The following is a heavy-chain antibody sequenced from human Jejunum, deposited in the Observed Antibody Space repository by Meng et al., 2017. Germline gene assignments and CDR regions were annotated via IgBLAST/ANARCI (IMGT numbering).Heavy chain of an antibody. CDR1: GFTYISYW. V-gene: IGHV3-74*01. CDR3: ARSGGVVDY. D-gene: IGHD1-26*01. Sequence: VDWVVSGGVLVHPGGSLRPAWAASGFTYISYWMPWVRQAPGKGLVWVSHINNDGTTTNYADSVKGRFTISRDNAKNTLYLQMNSLRAEDTAVYYCARSGGVVDYWGQGTLVTVSS. J-gene: IGHJ4*02. CDR2: INNDGTTT.